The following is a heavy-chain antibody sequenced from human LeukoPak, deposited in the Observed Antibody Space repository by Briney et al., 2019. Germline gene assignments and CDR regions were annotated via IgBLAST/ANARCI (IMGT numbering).Heavy chain of an antibody. D-gene: IGHD3-10*01. CDR1: GFTFSSYG. CDR2: IRYDGSNK. CDR3: ARDFSHGSGSPLGY. V-gene: IGHV3-30*02. J-gene: IGHJ4*02. Sequence: GGSLRLSCAASGFTFSSYGMHWVRQAPGKGLEWVAFIRYDGSNKYYADSVKGRFTISRDNSKNTLYLQMNSLRAEDTAVYYCARDFSHGSGSPLGYWGQGTLVTVSS.